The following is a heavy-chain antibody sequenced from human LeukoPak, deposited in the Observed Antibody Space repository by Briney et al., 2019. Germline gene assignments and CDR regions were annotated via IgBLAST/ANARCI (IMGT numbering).Heavy chain of an antibody. CDR3: AKNFGHQQFDS. CDR2: IKEDGSEK. V-gene: IGHV3-7*01. Sequence: GGSLRLSCAVSGFTFSSSWMDWVRQAPGKGREWVTNIKEDGSEKNYVDSVKGRFTISRDNTKNSLYLQMNSLRAEDTAVYYCAKNFGHQQFDSWGQGTLVIVSS. J-gene: IGHJ4*02. CDR1: GFTFSSSW. D-gene: IGHD3/OR15-3a*01.